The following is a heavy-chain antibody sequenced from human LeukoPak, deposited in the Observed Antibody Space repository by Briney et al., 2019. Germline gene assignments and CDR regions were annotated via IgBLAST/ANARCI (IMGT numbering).Heavy chain of an antibody. V-gene: IGHV4-34*01. CDR2: INHSGST. CDR3: AGSGGRDWYFDL. Sequence: SETLSLTCAVYGGSFSGYYWSWIRQPPGKGLEWIGEINHSGSTNYNPSLKSRVTISVDTSKNQFSLKLSSVTAADMVVYYCAGSGGRDWYFDLWGRGTLVTVSS. CDR1: GGSFSGYY. D-gene: IGHD6-25*01. J-gene: IGHJ2*01.